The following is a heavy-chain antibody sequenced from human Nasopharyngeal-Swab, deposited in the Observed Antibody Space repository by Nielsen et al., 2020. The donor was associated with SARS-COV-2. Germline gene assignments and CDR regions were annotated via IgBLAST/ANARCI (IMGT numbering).Heavy chain of an antibody. CDR1: GFTFSNFR. J-gene: IGHJ4*02. CDR3: ASGTYDNAPG. CDR2: ISSNSDTK. D-gene: IGHD1-1*01. Sequence: GESLKISCAASGFTFSNFRMNWVRQAPGKGLEWVSCISSNSDTKYYADSVKGRFTNSRDNAKNSLYLQMNSLRHEDTAVYYCASGTYDNAPGWGQGTLVTVSS. V-gene: IGHV3-48*02.